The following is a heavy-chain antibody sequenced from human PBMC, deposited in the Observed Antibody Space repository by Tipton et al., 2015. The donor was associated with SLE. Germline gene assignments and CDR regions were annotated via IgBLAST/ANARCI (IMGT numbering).Heavy chain of an antibody. CDR3: ARDHPIMTTVTS. CDR1: GGSFSGYY. V-gene: IGHV4-34*01. D-gene: IGHD4-17*01. Sequence: TLSLTCAVYGGSFSGYYWSWIRQPPGKGLEWIGEINHSGSTYYNPSLKSRVTISVDTSKNQFSLKLSSVTAADTAVYYCARDHPIMTTVTSWGQGTLVTVSS. CDR2: INHSGST. J-gene: IGHJ4*02.